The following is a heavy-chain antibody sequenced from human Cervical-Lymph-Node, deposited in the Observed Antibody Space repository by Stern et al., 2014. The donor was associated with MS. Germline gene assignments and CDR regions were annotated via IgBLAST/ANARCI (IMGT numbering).Heavy chain of an antibody. CDR2: INPKSGGT. CDR1: RHIFTDYY. Sequence: QVQLMQSGAEVKKPGASAKVSCKTSRHIFTDYYIHWMRQAPGQGLEWMGRINPKSGGTNFAQKFQGRVTMTGDTSINTTYMELSSLKFDDTAVYYCAKTTPRAYSGFDPWGQGSLVTVSS. J-gene: IGHJ5*02. CDR3: AKTTPRAYSGFDP. V-gene: IGHV1-2*06. D-gene: IGHD6-13*01.